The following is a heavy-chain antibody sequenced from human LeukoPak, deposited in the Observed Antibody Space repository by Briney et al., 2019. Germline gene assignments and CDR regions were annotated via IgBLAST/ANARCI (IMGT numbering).Heavy chain of an antibody. CDR1: GFTFSSYS. J-gene: IGHJ4*02. Sequence: GGSLRLSCAASGFTFSSYSMNWVRQAPGKGLEWVSSISSSSSYIYYADSVKGRFTISRDNAKNSLYLQMNSLRAEDTAVYYCARLGAVAGTDYFDYWGQGTLVTVSS. D-gene: IGHD6-19*01. V-gene: IGHV3-21*01. CDR3: ARLGAVAGTDYFDY. CDR2: ISSSSSYI.